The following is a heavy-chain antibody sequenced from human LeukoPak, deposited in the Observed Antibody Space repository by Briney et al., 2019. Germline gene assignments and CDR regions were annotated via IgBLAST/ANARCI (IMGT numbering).Heavy chain of an antibody. V-gene: IGHV1-18*04. CDR3: ARDGDGIHAFYYYYYMDV. D-gene: IGHD5-18*01. CDR2: ISAYNGNT. CDR1: GYTFTRHY. J-gene: IGHJ6*03. Sequence: GASVKVSCKASGYTFTRHYMHWVRQAPGQGLEWMGWISAYNGNTNYAQKLQGRVTMTTDTSTSTAYMELRSLRSDDTAVYYCARDGDGIHAFYYYYYMDVWGKGTTVTVSS.